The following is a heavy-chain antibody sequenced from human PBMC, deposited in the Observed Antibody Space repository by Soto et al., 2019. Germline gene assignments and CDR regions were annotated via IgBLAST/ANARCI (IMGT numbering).Heavy chain of an antibody. J-gene: IGHJ5*02. V-gene: IGHV3-48*02. CDR3: ARDNGMAGSFDP. CDR1: GFTFSSYS. D-gene: IGHD2-8*01. CDR2: ISIGSTTI. Sequence: PGGSLRLSCVASGFTFSSYSMNWVRRAPGKGLEWVSYISIGSTTIFYADSVKGRFTISRDNAKNSLYLQMNSLRDEDTAVYYCARDNGMAGSFDPWGQGTLVTVSS.